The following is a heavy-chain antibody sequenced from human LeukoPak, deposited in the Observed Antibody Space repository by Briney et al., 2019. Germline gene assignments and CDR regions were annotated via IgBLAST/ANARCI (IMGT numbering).Heavy chain of an antibody. CDR3: GRGGDYTTSPSYY. D-gene: IGHD2-2*02. CDR1: ELAFSSFA. CDR2: ISGGGGTT. V-gene: IGHV3-23*01. Sequence: GGPLRLSCAASELAFSSFAMSWVRQAPGKGLEWVSVISGGGGTTYYADSVKGRFTISRDNSKNTLYLQMNSLRAEDTAVYYCGRGGDYTTSPSYYWGQGVLVTVSS. J-gene: IGHJ4*02.